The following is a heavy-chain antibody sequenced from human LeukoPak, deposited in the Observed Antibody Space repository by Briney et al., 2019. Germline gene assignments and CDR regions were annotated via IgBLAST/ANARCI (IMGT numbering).Heavy chain of an antibody. J-gene: IGHJ4*02. Sequence: GGSLRLSCAASGFTFSSYTVNWVRQAPGKGLEGVSSISSRTSYIYYADSVKGRFTISRDNAKNSLFLQMNSLRAEDTAVYYCARGSTGGYSGYDATRKSFDYWGQGTLVTVSS. D-gene: IGHD5-12*01. CDR2: ISSRTSYI. CDR1: GFTFSSYT. V-gene: IGHV3-21*01. CDR3: ARGSTGGYSGYDATRKSFDY.